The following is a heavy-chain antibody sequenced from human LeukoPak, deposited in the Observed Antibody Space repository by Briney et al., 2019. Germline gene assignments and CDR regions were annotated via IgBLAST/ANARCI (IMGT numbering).Heavy chain of an antibody. CDR2: SNK. V-gene: IGHV3-30*02. J-gene: IGHJ6*02. Sequence: SNKYYADSVKGRFTISRDNSKNTLYLQMNSLRAEDTAVYYCAKGGIAAAGTKDYYYYGMDVWGQGTTVTVSS. D-gene: IGHD6-13*01. CDR3: AKGGIAAAGTKDYYYYGMDV.